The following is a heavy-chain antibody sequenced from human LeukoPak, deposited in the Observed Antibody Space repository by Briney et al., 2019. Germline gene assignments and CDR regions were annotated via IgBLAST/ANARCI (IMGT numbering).Heavy chain of an antibody. CDR2: ISYDGSNK. Sequence: GGSLRLSCAASGFTFSSYSMNWVRQAPGKGLEWVAVISYDGSNKYYADSVKGRFTISRDNSKNTLYLQMNSLRGEDTAVYYCAKGSRGARPYYFDDWGQGTLVTVAS. V-gene: IGHV3-30*18. CDR3: AKGSRGARPYYFDD. J-gene: IGHJ4*02. CDR1: GFTFSSYS. D-gene: IGHD3-10*01.